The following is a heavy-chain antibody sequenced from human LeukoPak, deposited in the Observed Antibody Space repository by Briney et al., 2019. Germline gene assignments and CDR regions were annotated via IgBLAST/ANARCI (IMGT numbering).Heavy chain of an antibody. Sequence: RASVKVSCKASGYTFTSYGISWVRQAPGQGLEWMGWISAYNGNTNYAQKLQGRVTMTTDTSTSTAYMELRSLRSDDTAVYYCARVLLWFGGGSNNWFDPWGQGTLVTVSS. V-gene: IGHV1-18*01. D-gene: IGHD3-10*01. CDR2: ISAYNGNT. J-gene: IGHJ5*02. CDR1: GYTFTSYG. CDR3: ARVLLWFGGGSNNWFDP.